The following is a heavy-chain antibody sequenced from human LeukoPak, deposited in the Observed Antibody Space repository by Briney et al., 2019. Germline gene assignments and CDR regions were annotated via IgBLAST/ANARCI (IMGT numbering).Heavy chain of an antibody. J-gene: IGHJ2*01. Sequence: GGSLRLSCAASGFTFSSYSMNWVRQAPGKGLEWVSSISSSSSYIYYADSVKGRFTISRDNAKNSLYLQMNSLRAEDTAVYYCARGNRDGYNTIESDDWYFDLWGRGTLVTVSS. CDR2: ISSSSSYI. CDR3: ARGNRDGYNTIESDDWYFDL. D-gene: IGHD5-24*01. CDR1: GFTFSSYS. V-gene: IGHV3-21*01.